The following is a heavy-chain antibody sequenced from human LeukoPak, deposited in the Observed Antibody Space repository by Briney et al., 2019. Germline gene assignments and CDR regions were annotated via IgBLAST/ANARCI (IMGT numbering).Heavy chain of an antibody. Sequence: PGGSLRLSCAASGFTFSNYEMNWVRQAPGKGLEWVSYISSSGGTIYYGDSVKGRFTISRDNAKNSLYLQMNSLRAEDTAVYYCARGGFDYSYYEGLDYWGQGTLVTVSS. J-gene: IGHJ4*02. CDR2: ISSSGGTI. CDR3: ARGGFDYSYYEGLDY. V-gene: IGHV3-48*03. CDR1: GFTFSNYE. D-gene: IGHD4-11*01.